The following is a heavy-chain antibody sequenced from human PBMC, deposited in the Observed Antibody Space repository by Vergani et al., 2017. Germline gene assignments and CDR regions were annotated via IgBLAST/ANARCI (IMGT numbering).Heavy chain of an antibody. CDR1: GFSLSTSGVG. J-gene: IGHJ6*03. D-gene: IGHD4-17*01. Sequence: QITLKESGPTLVKPTQTLTLTCTFSGFSLSTSGVGVGWIRQPPGKALEWLALIYWDDDKRYSPSLKSRLTITKDTSKNQVVLTMTNMDPVDTATYYCAHLATGTPPFYYYYLDIWGKGTTVTVSS. CDR3: AHLATGTPPFYYYYLDI. CDR2: IYWDDDK. V-gene: IGHV2-5*02.